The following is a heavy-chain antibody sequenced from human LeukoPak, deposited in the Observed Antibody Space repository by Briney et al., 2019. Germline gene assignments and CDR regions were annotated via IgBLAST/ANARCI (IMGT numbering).Heavy chain of an antibody. J-gene: IGHJ4*02. CDR1: GFNFSRSG. CDR3: AKSDPTDSSDYYPCH. D-gene: IGHD3-22*01. Sequence: GGSLRLSYPPSGFNFSRSGMHCVRQAPGKGLEWVAFIRYDGSNKYYADSVKGRFTISRDNSKNTLYLQMNSLRAEDTAGYYCAKSDPTDSSDYYPCHWGQGTLVTVSS. CDR2: IRYDGSNK. V-gene: IGHV3-30*02.